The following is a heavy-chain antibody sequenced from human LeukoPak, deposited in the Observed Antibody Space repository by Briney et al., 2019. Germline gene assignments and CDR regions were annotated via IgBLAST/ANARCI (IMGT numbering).Heavy chain of an antibody. Sequence: GGSLRLSCAASGFTFSSYWMSWVRQAPGKGLEWVANIKQDGSEKYYVDSVKGRFTISRDNAKNSLYLRMTILTAEDTAVYYCARVGKSGSYYYFDYWGQGTLVTVSS. D-gene: IGHD1-26*01. V-gene: IGHV3-7*02. J-gene: IGHJ4*02. CDR1: GFTFSSYW. CDR3: ARVGKSGSYYYFDY. CDR2: IKQDGSEK.